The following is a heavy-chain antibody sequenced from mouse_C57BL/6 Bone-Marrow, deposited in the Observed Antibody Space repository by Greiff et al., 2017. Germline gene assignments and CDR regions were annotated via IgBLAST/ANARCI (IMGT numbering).Heavy chain of an antibody. CDR2: IYPRSGNT. V-gene: IGHV1-81*01. CDR3: ARCYDYYYAMDY. D-gene: IGHD2-4*01. CDR1: GYTFTSYG. J-gene: IGHJ4*01. Sequence: QVQLQPSGAELARPGASVKLSCKASGYTFTSYGISWVKQRTGQGLEWIGEIYPRSGNTYYNEKFKGKATLTADKSSSTAYMELRSLTSEDSGVYFCARCYDYYYAMDYWGQGTSVTVSS.